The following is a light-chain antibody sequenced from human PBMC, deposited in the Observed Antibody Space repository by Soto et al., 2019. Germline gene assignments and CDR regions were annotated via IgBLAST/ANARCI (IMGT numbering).Light chain of an antibody. V-gene: IGLV2-14*03. CDR1: SSDVGGYNY. J-gene: IGLJ1*01. CDR3: CSYTTSNTRQIV. CDR2: DVS. Sequence: QSALTQPASVSGSPGQSITISCTGTSSDVGGYNYVSWYQQHPGKAPKFMIYDVSSRPPGVSNRFSGSKSGNTASLTISGLQAEDEADYYCCSYTTSNTRQIVFGTGTKLTVL.